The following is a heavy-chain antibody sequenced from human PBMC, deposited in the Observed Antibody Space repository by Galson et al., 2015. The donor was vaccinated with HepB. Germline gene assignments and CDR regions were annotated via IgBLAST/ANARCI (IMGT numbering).Heavy chain of an antibody. CDR2: ICPGDSDT. J-gene: IGHJ6*02. CDR1: GYSFTSYW. CDR3: ARLSDSYGTGYYYYGMDV. D-gene: IGHD5-18*01. Sequence: QSGAEVKKPGESLKISCKGSGYSFTSYWIGWVRQMPGKGLEWMGIICPGDSDTRYSPSFQGQVTISADKSVSTAYLQWSSLKASDTAMYYCARLSDSYGTGYYYYGMDVWGQGTTVTVSS. V-gene: IGHV5-51*01.